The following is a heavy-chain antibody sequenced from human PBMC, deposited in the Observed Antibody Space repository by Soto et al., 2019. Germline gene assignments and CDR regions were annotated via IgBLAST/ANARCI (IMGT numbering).Heavy chain of an antibody. CDR3: AKDLFSGSYYYYYGMDV. D-gene: IGHD1-26*01. J-gene: IGHJ6*02. CDR1: GFNFDDYA. CDR2: ISWNSGSI. Sequence: GGSLRLSCAASGFNFDDYAMHWVRQAPGKGLEWVSGISWNSGSIGYADSVNGRFTISRDNAKNSLYLQMNSLRAEDTALYYCAKDLFSGSYYYYYGMDVWGQGTTVTVSS. V-gene: IGHV3-9*01.